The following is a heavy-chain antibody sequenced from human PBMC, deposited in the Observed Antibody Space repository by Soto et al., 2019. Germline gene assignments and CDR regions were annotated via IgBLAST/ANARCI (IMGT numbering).Heavy chain of an antibody. D-gene: IGHD3-3*02. Sequence: ASVKVSCKVSGYTLTELSMHWVRQAPGQGLEWMGWINPNSGGTNYAQKFQGWVTMTRDTSISTAYMELSRLRSDDTAVYYCARERIRGNWFDPWGQGTLVTVPQ. J-gene: IGHJ5*02. CDR3: ARERIRGNWFDP. V-gene: IGHV1-2*04. CDR1: GYTLTELS. CDR2: INPNSGGT.